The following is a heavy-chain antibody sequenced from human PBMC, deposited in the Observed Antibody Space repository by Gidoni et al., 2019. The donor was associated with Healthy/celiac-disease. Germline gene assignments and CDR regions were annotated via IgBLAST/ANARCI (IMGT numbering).Heavy chain of an antibody. V-gene: IGHV4-39*01. CDR3: AILLFLEWPIGFDWFDP. CDR1: GGSISSSSYY. D-gene: IGHD3-3*01. Sequence: QLQLQESGTGLVKPSETLSLTCTVSGGSISSSSYYVGLICQPPGTGLEWIGSIYYSGSTYYNPSLKSRVTISVETSNIQFSLKLSSVTAADTAVYYCAILLFLEWPIGFDWFDPWGQGTLVTVSA. J-gene: IGHJ5*02. CDR2: IYYSGST.